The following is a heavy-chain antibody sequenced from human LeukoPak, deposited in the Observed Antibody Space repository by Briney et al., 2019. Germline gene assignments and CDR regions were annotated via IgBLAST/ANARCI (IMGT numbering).Heavy chain of an antibody. Sequence: GGSLRLSCAASGFTFSNYAMHWVRQAPGKGLEWVSLISSGGTYEYYADSVKGRFTISRDNSKNTLYLQLNSLRAEDTAVYYCAGDSTYYYDSGSSGPHYFDNWGQGTLDTVSS. CDR1: GFTFSNYA. V-gene: IGHV3-30*01. CDR3: AGDSTYYYDSGSSGPHYFDN. CDR2: ISSGGTYE. J-gene: IGHJ4*02. D-gene: IGHD3-10*01.